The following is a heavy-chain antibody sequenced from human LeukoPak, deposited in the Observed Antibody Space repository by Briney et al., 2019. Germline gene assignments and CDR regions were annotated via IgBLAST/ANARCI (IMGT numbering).Heavy chain of an antibody. Sequence: PGGSLRLSCAASGFTFSSYAMSWVRQAPGKGLEWVSAISGSGGSTYYADSVKGRFTISRDNSKNTLYLQMNSLRAEDTAVYYCAKDPSPFAWEHPDAFDIWGQGTMVTVSS. D-gene: IGHD1-26*01. J-gene: IGHJ3*02. CDR3: AKDPSPFAWEHPDAFDI. V-gene: IGHV3-23*01. CDR1: GFTFSSYA. CDR2: ISGSGGST.